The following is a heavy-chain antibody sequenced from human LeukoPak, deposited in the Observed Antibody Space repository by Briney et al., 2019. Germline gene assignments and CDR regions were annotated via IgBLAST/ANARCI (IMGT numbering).Heavy chain of an antibody. V-gene: IGHV3-23*01. CDR2: ISGSGDST. Sequence: PGGSLRLSCAASGFTFNIYAMNWVRQPPGKGLEWVSAISGSGDSTYYAASVKGRFTIARDNSKNTLYLHMNSLTAADTAVYYCAKDRGPYIGIDNNWFDPWGQGTLVSVSS. CDR3: AKDRGPYIGIDNNWFDP. J-gene: IGHJ5*02. D-gene: IGHD1-26*01. CDR1: GFTFNIYA.